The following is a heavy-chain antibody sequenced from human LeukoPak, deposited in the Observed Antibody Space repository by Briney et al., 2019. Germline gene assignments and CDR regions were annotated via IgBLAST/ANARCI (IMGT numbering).Heavy chain of an antibody. CDR2: IYHSGST. Sequence: SETLSVTCAVSGYSISRGYYWGWIRQPPGKGLEWIGSIYHSGSTYYNPSLKSRVTISVDTSKNQFSLKLSSVTAADTAVYYCARVSDSSGYHPGDWGKGTLVTVSS. CDR3: ARVSDSSGYHPGD. V-gene: IGHV4-38-2*01. D-gene: IGHD3-22*01. J-gene: IGHJ4*02. CDR1: GYSISRGYY.